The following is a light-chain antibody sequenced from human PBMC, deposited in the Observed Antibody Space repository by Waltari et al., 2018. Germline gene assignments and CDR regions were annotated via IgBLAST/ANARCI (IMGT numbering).Light chain of an antibody. CDR1: QSISNY. CDR3: QQSYSTPFT. CDR2: AAS. Sequence: DIQMTQSPSSLSASVGDRVSITCRASQSISNYLKWYQQKPGKAPKLLIYAASSLQSGVPSRFSGSGSGTDLTLTISSLQPEDFATYYCQQSYSTPFTFGGGTKVEIE. V-gene: IGKV1-39*01. J-gene: IGKJ4*01.